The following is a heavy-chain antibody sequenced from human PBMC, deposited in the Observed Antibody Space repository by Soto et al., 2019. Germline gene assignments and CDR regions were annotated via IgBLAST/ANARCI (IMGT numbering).Heavy chain of an antibody. Sequence: VGSLRLSCAASGFTFSNYAMSWVRQAPGKGLEWVSAISGSGGSTYYADSVNSRFTISRDNSKNTLYLQMNSLRAEDTAVYYCAKEPQNYYDSSGFGYFDYWGQGTLVTVS. CDR3: AKEPQNYYDSSGFGYFDY. J-gene: IGHJ4*02. CDR2: ISGSGGST. CDR1: GFTFSNYA. D-gene: IGHD3-22*01. V-gene: IGHV3-23*01.